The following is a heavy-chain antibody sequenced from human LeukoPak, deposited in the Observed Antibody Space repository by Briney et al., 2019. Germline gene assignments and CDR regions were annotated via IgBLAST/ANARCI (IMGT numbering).Heavy chain of an antibody. V-gene: IGHV1-18*01. CDR2: SSAYNGNI. Sequence: WASVKVSCKASGYTFTSYGISWVRQAPGQGLEWMGWSSAYNGNINYAQKLQGRVTMTTDTSTRIGYMELRSLRSDDTAVYYCARADGYRYGYVDYWGQGTLVTVSS. CDR3: ARADGYRYGYVDY. D-gene: IGHD5-18*01. J-gene: IGHJ4*02. CDR1: GYTFTSYG.